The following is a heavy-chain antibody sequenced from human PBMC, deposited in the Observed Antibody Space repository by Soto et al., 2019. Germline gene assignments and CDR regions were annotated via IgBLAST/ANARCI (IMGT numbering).Heavy chain of an antibody. CDR2: IYYSGST. D-gene: IGHD5-12*01. V-gene: IGHV4-31*03. J-gene: IGHJ5*02. CDR3: ARAIIVAKKGGDWFDP. Sequence: SETLSLTCTVSGGSISSGGYYWSWIRQHPGKGLEWIGYIYYSGSTYYNPSLKSRVTISVDTSKNQFSLKLSSVTAADTAVYYCARAIIVAKKGGDWFDPWGQGTLVTVSS. CDR1: GGSISSGGYY.